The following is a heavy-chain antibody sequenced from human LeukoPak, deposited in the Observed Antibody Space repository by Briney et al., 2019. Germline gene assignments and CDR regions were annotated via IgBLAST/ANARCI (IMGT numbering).Heavy chain of an antibody. CDR1: GFTFSSYA. CDR2: ISGSGGST. D-gene: IGHD3-3*01. CDR3: AKEPYYDFWSGYYRADY. Sequence: GGSLRLSCAASGFTFSSYAMSWVRQAPGQGLEWVSAISGSGGSTYYADSVKGRFTISRDNSKNTLYLQMNSLRAEDTAVYYCAKEPYYDFWSGYYRADYWGQGTLVTVSP. J-gene: IGHJ4*02. V-gene: IGHV3-23*01.